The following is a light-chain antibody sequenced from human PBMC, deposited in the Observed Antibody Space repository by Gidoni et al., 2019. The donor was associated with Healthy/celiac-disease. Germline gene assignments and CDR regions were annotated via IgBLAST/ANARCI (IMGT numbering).Light chain of an antibody. CDR3: QQYNNWPALT. CDR1: QSVSSN. Sequence: EIVMTQSPATLSVSPGERATLPCRASQSVSSNLAWYQQKPGQVPRLLIYGASTRATGIPARFSGRGSGTEFTLTISSLQSEDFAVYYCQQYNNWPALTFGGXTKVEIK. CDR2: GAS. J-gene: IGKJ4*01. V-gene: IGKV3-15*01.